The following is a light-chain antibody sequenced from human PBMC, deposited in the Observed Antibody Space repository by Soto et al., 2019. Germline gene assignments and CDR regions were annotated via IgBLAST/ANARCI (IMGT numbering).Light chain of an antibody. V-gene: IGLV3-21*04. Sequence: SYELTQSPSVSVAPGQTARITCGGNKIGSRTVHWYQQKPGQAPILVIYSDTDRPSRIPERFSGSNAGNTATLTISRVEAGDEADYYCQVWDSLTDHVVFGGGTKLTVL. J-gene: IGLJ2*01. CDR2: SDT. CDR1: KIGSRT. CDR3: QVWDSLTDHVV.